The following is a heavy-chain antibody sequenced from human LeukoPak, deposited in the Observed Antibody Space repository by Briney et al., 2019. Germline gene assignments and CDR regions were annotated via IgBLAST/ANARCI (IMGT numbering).Heavy chain of an antibody. CDR3: ARGGDYYGSGIPFDF. Sequence: SETLSPTRSVHGGSFSGYYCTWIRPPPGKGLEWIGEINFGANTNHRPSLQSRVTISIDTSNKQFSLRLSSVTAADTAVYYCARGGDYYGSGIPFDFWGRGTLVTVSS. CDR1: GGSFSGYY. CDR2: INFGANT. V-gene: IGHV4-34*01. D-gene: IGHD3-10*01. J-gene: IGHJ4*02.